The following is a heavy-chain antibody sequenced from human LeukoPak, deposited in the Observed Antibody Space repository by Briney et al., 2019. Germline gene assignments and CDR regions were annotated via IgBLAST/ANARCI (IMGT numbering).Heavy chain of an antibody. CDR2: VDPEDGET. J-gene: IGHJ4*02. CDR1: GYTFTDYY. D-gene: IGHD5-24*01. CDR3: ARQRATAPLEY. Sequence: ASVKISCKVSGYTFTDYYMHWVQQAPGKGLEWMGLVDPEDGETIYAEKFQGRVTITADTSTDTAYMELSSLRSEDTAVYYCARQRATAPLEYWGQGTLVTVSS. V-gene: IGHV1-69-2*01.